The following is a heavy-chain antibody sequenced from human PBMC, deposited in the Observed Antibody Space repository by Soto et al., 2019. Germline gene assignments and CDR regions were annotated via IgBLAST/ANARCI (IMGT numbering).Heavy chain of an antibody. J-gene: IGHJ3*02. CDR1: GGTFSSYT. CDR2: IIPILGIA. D-gene: IGHD4-17*01. V-gene: IGHV1-69*02. Sequence: QVQLVQSGAEVKKPGSSVKVSCKASGGTFSSYTISWVRQAPGQGLEWMGRIIPILGIANYAQKFQGRVTITAEKSTSTAYMELSSLRSEDTAVYYCARGDTVTTEGGNAFDIWGQGTMVTVSS. CDR3: ARGDTVTTEGGNAFDI.